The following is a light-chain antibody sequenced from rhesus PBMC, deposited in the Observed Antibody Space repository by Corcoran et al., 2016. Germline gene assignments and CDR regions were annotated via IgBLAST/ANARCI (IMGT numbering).Light chain of an antibody. CDR1: QNIYSN. CDR3: QHYYGDPRT. V-gene: IGKV1-44*01. CDR2: AAS. J-gene: IGKJ1*01. Sequence: DIHLTQSPSALSASVGGRVTISCRASQNIYSNLAWFQQKPGKAPRLLIYAASSLETGIPFRVSGSGSGTDFPLTSRSLQPEDSAVYFCQHYYGDPRTFGQGTKVEIK.